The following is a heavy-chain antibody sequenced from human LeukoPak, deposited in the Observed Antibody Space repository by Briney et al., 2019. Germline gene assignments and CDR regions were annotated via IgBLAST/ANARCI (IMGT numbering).Heavy chain of an antibody. CDR1: GDSVSSNSAA. J-gene: IGHJ6*02. D-gene: IGHD3-10*01. CDR3: AKDSDYGSGSYYNHRYYYGMDV. CDR2: TYYRSKWYN. Sequence: SQTLSLTCAISGDSVSSNSAAWNWIRQSPSRGLEWLGRTYYRSKWYNDYAVSVKSRITINPDTSKNQFSLQLNSVTPEDTAVYYCAKDSDYGSGSYYNHRYYYGMDVWGQGTTVTVSS. V-gene: IGHV6-1*01.